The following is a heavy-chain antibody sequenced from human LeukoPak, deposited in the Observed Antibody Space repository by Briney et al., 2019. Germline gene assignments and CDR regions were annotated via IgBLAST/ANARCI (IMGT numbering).Heavy chain of an antibody. V-gene: IGHV1-18*01. CDR3: ARKSSDYCFDY. D-gene: IGHD2-21*02. CDR2: ISAYNGNT. J-gene: IGHJ4*02. CDR1: GYTFTSYG. Sequence: GASVTVSFKASGYTFTSYGISWVRQAPGQGLEWMGWISAYNGNTNYAQKLQGRVTMTTDTSTSTAYMELRSLRSDDTAVYYCARKSSDYCFDYWGQGTLVTVSS.